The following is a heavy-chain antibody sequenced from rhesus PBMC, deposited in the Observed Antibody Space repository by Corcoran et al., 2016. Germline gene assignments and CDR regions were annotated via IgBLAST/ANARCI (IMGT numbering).Heavy chain of an antibody. CDR1: GFTFDDYA. CDR3: ARSLLVVVATPFDY. J-gene: IGHJ4*01. CDR2: SSWGGGST. V-gene: IGHV3-201*01. Sequence: EVQLVESGGGVVQPGGSLRLSCAASGFTFDDYAMHWVRQAPGKGLEWVSGSSWGGGSTYYADSVKGQFTISRDNAKNSLYLQMGSLRAEDTALYYCARSLLVVVATPFDYWGQGVLVTVSS. D-gene: IGHD2-21*01.